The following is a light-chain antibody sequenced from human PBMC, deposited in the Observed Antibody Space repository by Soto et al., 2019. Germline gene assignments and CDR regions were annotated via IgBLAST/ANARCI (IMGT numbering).Light chain of an antibody. V-gene: IGLV2-14*01. J-gene: IGLJ1*01. CDR3: RAYTSSDTL. Sequence: QSVLTQPASVSGSPGQSITISCTGTSSDVGGYNYVSWYQQHPGKAPKLMIYDVSNRPSGVSNRFSGSKSGNTASLTISGLHAEDEADYYCRAYTSSDTLFGTGTK. CDR2: DVS. CDR1: SSDVGGYNY.